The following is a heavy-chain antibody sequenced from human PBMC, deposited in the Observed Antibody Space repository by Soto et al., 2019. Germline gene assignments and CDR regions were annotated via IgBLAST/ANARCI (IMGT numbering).Heavy chain of an antibody. Sequence: QVQLVQSGAEVKKPGSSVKVSCKASGGTFSSYAISWVRQPPGQGLEWMGGIIPIFGTANYAQKFQGRVTITADNSTSTAYMELSSLRSEDTAVYYCARESPLYGSSGYYYGNWGQGTLVTVSS. CDR3: ARESPLYGSSGYYYGN. CDR1: GGTFSSYA. D-gene: IGHD3-22*01. J-gene: IGHJ4*02. CDR2: IIPIFGTA. V-gene: IGHV1-69*06.